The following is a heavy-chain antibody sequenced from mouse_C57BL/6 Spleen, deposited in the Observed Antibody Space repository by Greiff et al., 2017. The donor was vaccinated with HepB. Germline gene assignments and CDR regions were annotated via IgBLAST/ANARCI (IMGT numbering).Heavy chain of an antibody. D-gene: IGHD1-1*01. Sequence: QVQLQQSGAELVRPGASVKLSCKASGYTFTDYYINWVKQRPGQGLEWIARIYPGSGNTYYNEKFKGKATLTAEKSSSTAYMQLSSLTSEDSAVYFCARSGMTTVETWFAYWGQGTLVTVSA. V-gene: IGHV1-76*01. J-gene: IGHJ3*01. CDR3: ARSGMTTVETWFAY. CDR1: GYTFTDYY. CDR2: IYPGSGNT.